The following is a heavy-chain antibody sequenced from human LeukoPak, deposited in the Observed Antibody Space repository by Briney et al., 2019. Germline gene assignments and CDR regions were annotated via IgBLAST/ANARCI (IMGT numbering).Heavy chain of an antibody. V-gene: IGHV3-7*01. J-gene: IGHJ4*02. D-gene: IGHD3-10*01. CDR3: VSAIRGSPIDY. CDR1: GFSFSNYW. Sequence: PGGTLRLSCAPSGFSFSNYWMGWVRQAPGKGLACVANIKTDGSETYYVDSVKGRFTISRDNAKNFLFLQMNSLRAEDSAIYYCVSAIRGSPIDYCGQGTLVSVPS. CDR2: IKTDGSET.